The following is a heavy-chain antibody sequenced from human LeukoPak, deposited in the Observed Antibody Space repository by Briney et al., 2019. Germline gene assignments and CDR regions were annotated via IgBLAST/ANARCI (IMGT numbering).Heavy chain of an antibody. J-gene: IGHJ6*03. CDR1: EFTFSSYS. Sequence: GGSLRLSCAASEFTFSSYSMNWVRQAPGKGLEWISYISSSSSTIYYADSVKGRFTISRDNAKNSLYLQMNSLRAEDTAVYYCARTPPYCSSTSCPHFFYYYYMDVWGKGTTVTVSS. CDR2: ISSSSSTI. D-gene: IGHD2-2*01. CDR3: ARTPPYCSSTSCPHFFYYYYMDV. V-gene: IGHV3-48*01.